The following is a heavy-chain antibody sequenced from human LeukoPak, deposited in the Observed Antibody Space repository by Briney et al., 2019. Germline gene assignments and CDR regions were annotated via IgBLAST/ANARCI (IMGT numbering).Heavy chain of an antibody. CDR3: ARDPSNYSGSRIDY. J-gene: IGHJ4*02. CDR2: IKQDGSEK. V-gene: IGHV3-7*01. Sequence: GGSLRLSCAASGFTFSSYWMSWVRQAPGKGLEWVANIKQDGSEKYYVDSVKGRFTISRDNAKNSLYLQMNSLRAEDTAVYYCARDPSNYSGSRIDYWGQGTLVTVSS. CDR1: GFTFSSYW. D-gene: IGHD1-26*01.